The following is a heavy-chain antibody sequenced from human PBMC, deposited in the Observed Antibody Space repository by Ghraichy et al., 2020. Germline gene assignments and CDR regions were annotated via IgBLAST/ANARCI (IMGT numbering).Heavy chain of an antibody. CDR3: ARAGGVGTVDY. J-gene: IGHJ4*02. CDR2: INDEGSEK. D-gene: IGHD1-26*01. V-gene: IGHV3-7*01. CDR1: GFTFSSYW. Sequence: GESLNISCAASGFTFSSYWMSWVRQAPGKGLEWVANINDEGSEKYYVDSVKGRVTMSRDNAKNSLYLQMNTLRAEDTAVYYCARAGGVGTVDYWGQGTLVTVSS.